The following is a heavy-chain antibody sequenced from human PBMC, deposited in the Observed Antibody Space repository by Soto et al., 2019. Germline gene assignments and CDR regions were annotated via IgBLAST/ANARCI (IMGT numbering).Heavy chain of an antibody. V-gene: IGHV1-69*12. CDR1: GGTFSSSA. D-gene: IGHD5-18*01. J-gene: IGHJ4*02. Sequence: QVQLVQSGAEVKKPGSSVKVSCKASGGTFSSSAISWVRQAPGQGLEWMGGIIPIFGKAKYAQKFQGRVTMMADESTSTAYMELSSLTSEDTAVYFCATLAGDSEARVYWGQGTLVTVSS. CDR2: IIPIFGKA. CDR3: ATLAGDSEARVY.